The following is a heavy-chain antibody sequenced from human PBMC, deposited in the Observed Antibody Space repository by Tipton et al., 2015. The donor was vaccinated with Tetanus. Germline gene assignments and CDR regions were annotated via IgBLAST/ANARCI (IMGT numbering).Heavy chain of an antibody. V-gene: IGHV1-18*01. CDR3: VRAGSQISATTSLDY. CDR1: GYTFTTYG. Sequence: QLVQSGAEVKKPGASVMVSCKASGYTFTTYGITWVRQAPGQGLEWMGWVSTYNGNTEYAQNFEGRVTVTTDTSTRTGYMELRSLTSDDTAMYFCVRAGSQISATTSLDYWGQGTLVTVSS. J-gene: IGHJ4*02. CDR2: VSTYNGNT. D-gene: IGHD1-7*01.